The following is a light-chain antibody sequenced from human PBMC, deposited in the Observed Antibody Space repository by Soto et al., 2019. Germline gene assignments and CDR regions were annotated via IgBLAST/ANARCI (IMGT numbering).Light chain of an antibody. J-gene: IGKJ1*01. CDR3: QQYGSWT. V-gene: IGKV3-15*01. CDR1: QSLSSN. Sequence: VMTQYPFTLSVSPVGTCISSCRASQSLSSNLAWYQQTPGQTPRLLIYSASIKAAATPARFSGSGSGTDFTLTISRLEPEDFAVYYCQQYGSWTFGQGTKVDIK. CDR2: SAS.